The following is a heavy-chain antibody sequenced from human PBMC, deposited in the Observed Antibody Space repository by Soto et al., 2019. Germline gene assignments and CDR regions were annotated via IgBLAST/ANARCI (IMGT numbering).Heavy chain of an antibody. J-gene: IGHJ4*02. D-gene: IGHD3-3*01. V-gene: IGHV4-39*01. Sequence: QLRLQESGPGPVEPSGTLSLTCTVSVDDISSRYFYWGWVRRPPGQGLECVGPISLSGDTFSTPPHERSLTMSLEASTIQFSRWLTAVTAAGAAVYFCGRQMRGPIPYLGWLSPGTSWGQGTQVSVSS. CDR3: GRQMRGPIPYLGWLSPGTS. CDR2: ISLSGDT. CDR1: VDDISSRYFY.